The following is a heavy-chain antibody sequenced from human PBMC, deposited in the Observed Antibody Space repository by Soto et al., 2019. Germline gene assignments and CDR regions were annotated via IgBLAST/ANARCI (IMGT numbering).Heavy chain of an antibody. CDR2: FDPEEGKI. CDR3: ARCDYSGYDFIGAEYYYYYMDV. Sequence: ASVKVSCKVSGYSFTELSMHWVRQAPGKGLEWMGGFDPEEGKIIYAQKFQGRVTMTEDTSTDTAYMELSSLRSEDTAVYYCARCDYSGYDFIGAEYYYYYMDVWGKGTTVTVSS. D-gene: IGHD5-12*01. CDR1: GYSFTELS. V-gene: IGHV1-24*01. J-gene: IGHJ6*03.